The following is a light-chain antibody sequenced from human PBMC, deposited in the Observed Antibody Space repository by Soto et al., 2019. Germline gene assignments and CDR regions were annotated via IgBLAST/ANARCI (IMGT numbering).Light chain of an antibody. V-gene: IGKV3-11*01. J-gene: IGKJ4*01. CDR1: QSVSSY. CDR2: DAS. Sequence: EIVLTQSPATLSLSPGKRATLSCRASQSVSSYLAWYQQKPGQAPRLLIYDASNRATGIPARFSGSGSGTDFALTISRLEPEDFAVYYCQQRSNWPLLTFGGGTKVEIK. CDR3: QQRSNWPLLT.